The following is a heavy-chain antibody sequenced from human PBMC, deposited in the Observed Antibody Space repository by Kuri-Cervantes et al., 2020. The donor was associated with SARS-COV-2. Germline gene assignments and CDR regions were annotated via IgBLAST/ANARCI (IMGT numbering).Heavy chain of an antibody. CDR1: GGSISGHY. Sequence: SETLSLTCTVSGGSISGHYWSWIRQPPGKGLEWIGYVYYSGTISYNPSLKSRVTISVDTSKNQFSLNLNSVTAADTAVYYCARANTIFGVDIWGWFDPWGQGTMVTVSS. CDR3: ARANTIFGVDIWGWFDP. V-gene: IGHV4-59*11. CDR2: VYYSGTI. J-gene: IGHJ5*02. D-gene: IGHD3-3*01.